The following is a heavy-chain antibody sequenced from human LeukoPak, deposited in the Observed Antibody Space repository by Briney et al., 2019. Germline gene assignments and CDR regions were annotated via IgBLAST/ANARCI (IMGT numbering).Heavy chain of an antibody. D-gene: IGHD3-22*01. V-gene: IGHV3-23*01. CDR2: TTGSGSST. Sequence: GGSLRLSCSASGFTFSSYGIHWVRQAPGKGLEWVSTTTGSGSSTYYADAVKGRFTISRDNSRNTLYLQMNSLRAEDTAVYYCAKSAYDSRGYYFANWGQGSLVTVSS. CDR1: GFTFSSYG. J-gene: IGHJ4*02. CDR3: AKSAYDSRGYYFAN.